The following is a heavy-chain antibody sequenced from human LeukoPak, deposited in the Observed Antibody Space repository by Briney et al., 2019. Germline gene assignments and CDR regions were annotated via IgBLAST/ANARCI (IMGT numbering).Heavy chain of an antibody. J-gene: IGHJ4*02. CDR1: GGSISSYY. CDR2: IYYRWST. V-gene: IGHV4-59*01. Sequence: SETLSLTCTVSGGSISSYYWSWILQPPGKGLEGSGYIYYRWSTNYNPSLKSQVTISVDTSKNQFSLKLIAVTAARTAVCYCARYPTYWGQGILVTVSA. CDR3: ARYPTY.